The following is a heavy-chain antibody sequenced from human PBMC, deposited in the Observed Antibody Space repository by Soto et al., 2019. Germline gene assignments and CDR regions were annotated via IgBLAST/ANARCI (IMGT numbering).Heavy chain of an antibody. D-gene: IGHD6-6*01. CDR2: ISWNSGSI. Sequence: GGSLRLSSAASGFTFDDYAMHWVRQAPGKGLEWVSGISWNSGSIGYADSVKGRFTISRDNAKNSLYLQMNSLRAEDTALYYCAKGGSYSSSSLVYYWGQGTLVTVSS. CDR1: GFTFDDYA. V-gene: IGHV3-9*01. J-gene: IGHJ4*02. CDR3: AKGGSYSSSSLVYY.